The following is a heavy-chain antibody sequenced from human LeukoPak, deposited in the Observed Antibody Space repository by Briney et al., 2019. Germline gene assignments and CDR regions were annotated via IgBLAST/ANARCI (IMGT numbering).Heavy chain of an antibody. V-gene: IGHV1-46*02. Sequence: ASVKVSCKASGYTIKDNDIHWVRQAPGQGLEWLGMINPTGESTSYAQQFQGRVTVTSDMSTSTVHLELNSLTSEDTAMYFCARVLGVVAPGAGDSFWNGYYDAWGQGTLVTVSS. D-gene: IGHD3-3*01. CDR2: INPTGEST. CDR1: GYTIKDND. CDR3: ARVLGVVAPGAGDSFWNGYYDA. J-gene: IGHJ5*02.